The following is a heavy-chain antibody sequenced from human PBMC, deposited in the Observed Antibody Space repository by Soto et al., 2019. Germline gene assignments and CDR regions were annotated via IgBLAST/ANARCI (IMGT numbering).Heavy chain of an antibody. V-gene: IGHV1-18*01. CDR1: GYTFPSYG. J-gene: IGHJ4*02. CDR3: ARDTRYCSGGSCYSGGSYFDY. Sequence: ASVKVSCKASGYTFPSYGISWVRQAPGQGLEWMGWISAYNGNTNYAQKLQGRVTMTTDTSTSTAYMELRSLRSDDTAVYYCARDTRYCSGGSCYSGGSYFDYWGQGTLVTVSS. CDR2: ISAYNGNT. D-gene: IGHD2-15*01.